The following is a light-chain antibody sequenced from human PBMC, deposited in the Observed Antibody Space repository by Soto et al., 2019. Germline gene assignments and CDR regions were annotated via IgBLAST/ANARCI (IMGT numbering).Light chain of an antibody. J-gene: IGKJ1*01. V-gene: IGKV1-5*03. Sequence: DLQMTQSPSTLSASVGDRVTITCRASQSIGVWLAWYQQKPGTAPKLLIYKTSTLDSGVPLRFSGSGSGTEFTLTISSLQPDDFATYYCQQYINYFRTFGQGTKVDIK. CDR2: KTS. CDR1: QSIGVW. CDR3: QQYINYFRT.